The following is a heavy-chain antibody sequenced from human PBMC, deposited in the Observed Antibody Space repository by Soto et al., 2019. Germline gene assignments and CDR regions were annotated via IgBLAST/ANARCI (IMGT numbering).Heavy chain of an antibody. J-gene: IGHJ4*02. Sequence: QVQLVQSGAEVKKPGSSVKVSCKASGGTLTSYAISWVRQAPGQGPEWMGGIIPISGTAHYAQKFQGRVTITADESTSTADMELSSLRFDVTAVYYCAARPAEYSYGDIDYWGLGILVSVSS. D-gene: IGHD5-18*01. CDR2: IIPISGTA. CDR1: GGTLTSYA. V-gene: IGHV1-69*01. CDR3: AARPAEYSYGDIDY.